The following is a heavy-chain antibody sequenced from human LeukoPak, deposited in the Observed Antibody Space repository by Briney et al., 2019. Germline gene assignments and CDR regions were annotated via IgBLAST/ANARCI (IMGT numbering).Heavy chain of an antibody. Sequence: SETLSLTCTVSGDSISNIYWSWIRQPPGKGLEWIGYIYYTGSTYYNPSLKSRVTISLDTSKKQFSLKLSSVTAADTAVYYCARHYYDGSGTFDYWGQGTLVTVSS. D-gene: IGHD3-22*01. J-gene: IGHJ4*02. CDR1: GDSISNIY. CDR3: ARHYYDGSGTFDY. CDR2: IYYTGST. V-gene: IGHV4-59*01.